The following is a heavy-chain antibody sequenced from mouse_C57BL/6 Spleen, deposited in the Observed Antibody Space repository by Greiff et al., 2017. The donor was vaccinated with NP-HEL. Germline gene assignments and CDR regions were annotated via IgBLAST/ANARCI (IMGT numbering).Heavy chain of an antibody. CDR1: GYTFTSYW. J-gene: IGHJ1*03. D-gene: IGHD1-1*01. CDR2: IDPSASYT. CDR3: ARSTVVGYFDV. Sequence: QVQLQQPGAELVMPGASVKLSCKASGYTFTSYWMHWVKQRPGQGLEWIGEIDPSASYTNYNQKFKGKSPLTVDKSSSTAYMQLSSLTSEDAAVYYCARSTVVGYFDVWGTGTTVTVSS. V-gene: IGHV1-69*01.